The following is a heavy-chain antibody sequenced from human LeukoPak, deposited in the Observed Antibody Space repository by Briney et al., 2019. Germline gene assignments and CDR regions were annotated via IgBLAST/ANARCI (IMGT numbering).Heavy chain of an antibody. CDR2: INSDGSST. V-gene: IGHV3-74*01. CDR3: ARGPPVTTLFRPYNWFDP. D-gene: IGHD4-17*01. CDR1: GFTFSSYW. J-gene: IGHJ5*02. Sequence: GGSLRLSCAASGFTFSSYWMHWVRQAPGKGLVWVSRINSDGSSTSYADSVKGRFTISRDNAKNTLYLQMNGLRAEDTAVYYCARGPPVTTLFRPYNWFDPWGQGTLVTVSS.